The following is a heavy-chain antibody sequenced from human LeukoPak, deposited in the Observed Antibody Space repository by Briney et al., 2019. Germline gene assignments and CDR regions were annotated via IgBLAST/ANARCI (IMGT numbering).Heavy chain of an antibody. CDR2: ISNDGRSI. V-gene: IGHV3-30*18. CDR1: GFTFSSYG. D-gene: IGHD2-15*01. Sequence: GRSLRLSCAASGFTFSSYGMHWVRQAPAKGLEWVAVISNDGRSIYYADSVKGRFTISRDNSKNTLYLQVNSLRAEDTAVYSCAKEACSGSCHSDYFDYWGLGTLATVSS. J-gene: IGHJ4*02. CDR3: AKEACSGSCHSDYFDY.